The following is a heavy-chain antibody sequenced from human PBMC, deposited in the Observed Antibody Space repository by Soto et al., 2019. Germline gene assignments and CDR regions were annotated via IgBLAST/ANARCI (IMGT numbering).Heavy chain of an antibody. J-gene: IGHJ5*02. Sequence: SETLSLTCTVSGGSISSSSYYWGWIRQPPGKGLEWIGSIYYSGSTYYNPSLKSRVTISVDTSKNQFSLKLSSVTAADTAVYYCARHAVTAMGDNWFDPWGQGTLVTVSS. CDR3: ARHAVTAMGDNWFDP. D-gene: IGHD5-18*01. CDR1: GGSISSSSYY. CDR2: IYYSGST. V-gene: IGHV4-39*01.